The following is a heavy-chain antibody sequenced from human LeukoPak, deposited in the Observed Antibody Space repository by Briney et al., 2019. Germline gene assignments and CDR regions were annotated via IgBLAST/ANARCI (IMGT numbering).Heavy chain of an antibody. J-gene: IGHJ4*02. CDR2: ISSSGSTL. CDR3: ARRRYNWNAIDY. D-gene: IGHD1-20*01. V-gene: IGHV3-11*01. CDR1: GFTFSDYY. Sequence: KTGGSVRLSCAASGFTFSDYYMSWIRQAPGKGLEWVSYISSSGSTLYYADSVKGRITISRDNAKNSLYLQMNSLRAEDTAVYYCARRRYNWNAIDYWGQGTLVTVSS.